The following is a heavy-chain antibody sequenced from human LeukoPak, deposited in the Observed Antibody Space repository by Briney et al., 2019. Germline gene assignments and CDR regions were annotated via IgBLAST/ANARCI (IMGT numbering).Heavy chain of an antibody. CDR1: GYSFISYW. V-gene: IGHV5-51*01. CDR2: IYPGDSDT. Sequence: GESLKISCKGSGYSFISYWIGWVRQMPGKGLEWMGIIYPGDSDTRYSPSFQGQVTISADKSISTAHLQWNSLRAEDTAVYYCAREPVDYGDYVAAFDIWGQGTMVTVSS. CDR3: AREPVDYGDYVAAFDI. J-gene: IGHJ3*02. D-gene: IGHD4-17*01.